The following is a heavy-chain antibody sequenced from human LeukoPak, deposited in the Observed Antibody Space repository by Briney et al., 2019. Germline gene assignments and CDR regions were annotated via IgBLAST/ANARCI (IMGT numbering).Heavy chain of an antibody. V-gene: IGHV3-30*18. CDR3: AKEVDPIAVAGTGFDY. Sequence: GGSLRLSCAASGFTFSSYGMHWVRQAPGKGLEWVAVISYDGSNKYYADSVKGRFTISRDNSKNTLYLQMNSLRAEDTAVYYCAKEVDPIAVAGTGFDYWGQGTLVTVSS. D-gene: IGHD6-19*01. CDR2: ISYDGSNK. J-gene: IGHJ4*02. CDR1: GFTFSSYG.